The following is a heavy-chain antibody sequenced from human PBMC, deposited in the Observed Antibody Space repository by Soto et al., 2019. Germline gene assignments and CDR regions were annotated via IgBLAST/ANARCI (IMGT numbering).Heavy chain of an antibody. CDR3: SRERGLPMVRGVITIFDY. CDR1: GGAISNYY. Sequence: QVQLQESGPGLVKPSETLSLTCTVSGGAISNYYWSWIRQSPGKGLEWIGYVYYSGTTNYNPSLNRRHNISVDPSKNRISLRLSSVTAADTAVYYSSRERGLPMVRGVITIFDYWGKGTKVTVSS. CDR2: VYYSGTT. V-gene: IGHV4-59*01. D-gene: IGHD3-10*01. J-gene: IGHJ4*02.